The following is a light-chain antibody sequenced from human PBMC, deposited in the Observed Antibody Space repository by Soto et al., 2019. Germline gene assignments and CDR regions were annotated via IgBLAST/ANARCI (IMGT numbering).Light chain of an antibody. Sequence: EIVLTQSPATLSLSPGERATLSCRASQSFSSYLAWYQQKPGQAPRLLIYDASNRATGIPARFSGSASGTDFTLTISSLEPEDFATYYCQQYETFSGTFGPGTKVDI. CDR1: QSFSSY. J-gene: IGKJ1*01. V-gene: IGKV3-11*01. CDR3: QQYETFSGT. CDR2: DAS.